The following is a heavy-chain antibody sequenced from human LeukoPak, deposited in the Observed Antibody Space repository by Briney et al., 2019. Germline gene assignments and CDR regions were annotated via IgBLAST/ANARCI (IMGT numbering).Heavy chain of an antibody. CDR3: ARGEGIAARPYYFDY. CDR2: IYYSGST. CDR1: GGSISSYY. D-gene: IGHD6-6*01. V-gene: IGHV4-59*01. J-gene: IGHJ4*02. Sequence: SETLSLTCTVSGGSISSYYWSWIRQPPGKGLEWIGYIYYSGSTNYNPSLKSRVTISVDTSKNQFSLKLSSVTAADTAVYYCARGEGIAARPYYFDYWGQGTLVTVSS.